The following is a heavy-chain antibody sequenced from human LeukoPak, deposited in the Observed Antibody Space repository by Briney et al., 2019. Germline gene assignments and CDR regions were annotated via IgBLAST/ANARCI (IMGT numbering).Heavy chain of an antibody. CDR1: GGTFSSYA. Sequence: GASVKVSCKASGGTFSSYAISWVRQAPGQGLEWMGRIIPIFGIANYAQKFQGRVTITADKSTSTAYMELSSLRSEDTAEYYCARGELGSANWFDPWGQGTLVTVSS. V-gene: IGHV1-69*04. CDR3: ARGELGSANWFDP. D-gene: IGHD3-10*01. CDR2: IIPIFGIA. J-gene: IGHJ5*02.